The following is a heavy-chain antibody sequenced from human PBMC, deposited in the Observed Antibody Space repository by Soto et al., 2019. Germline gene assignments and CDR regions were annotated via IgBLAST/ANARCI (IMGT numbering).Heavy chain of an antibody. CDR1: GFTCSSYD. CDR2: ILVDGRT. CDR3: AKATATGGGAFDI. Sequence: PRLSCAASGFTCSSYDMSWVRQAPGKGLEWVSTILVDGRTFYVDSVKGRFTISRDNSKNTVYLQMNSLTAGDTALYYCAKATATGGGAFDICGQGTMVTVSS. V-gene: IGHV3-23*01. D-gene: IGHD2-8*02. J-gene: IGHJ3*02.